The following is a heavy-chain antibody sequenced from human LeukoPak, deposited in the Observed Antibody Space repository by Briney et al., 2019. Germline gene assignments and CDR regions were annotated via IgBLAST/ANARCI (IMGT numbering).Heavy chain of an antibody. J-gene: IGHJ5*02. V-gene: IGHV1-2*02. Sequence: ASVKVSCKASGYTFTGYYMHWVPQAPGQGLEWMGWINPISGGTNYAQKFQGRVTMTRDTSISTAYMELSRLRSDDTAVYYCARDRDSSSWYGWFDPWGQGTLVTVSS. CDR3: ARDRDSSSWYGWFDP. CDR2: INPISGGT. D-gene: IGHD6-13*01. CDR1: GYTFTGYY.